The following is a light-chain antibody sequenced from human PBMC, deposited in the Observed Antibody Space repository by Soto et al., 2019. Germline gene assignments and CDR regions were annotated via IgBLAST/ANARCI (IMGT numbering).Light chain of an antibody. CDR1: QSVSDMY. CDR3: QHSGTSAL. J-gene: IGKJ3*01. V-gene: IGKV3-20*01. Sequence: EIVLTQSPGTLSLSPGERATLSCRASQSVSDMYLAWYQQKPGQAPRLLIYASNRATGIPDRFSGSGSGTDFTLTISSLEPEDFGVYYCQHSGTSALFGPGTKVEIK. CDR2: AS.